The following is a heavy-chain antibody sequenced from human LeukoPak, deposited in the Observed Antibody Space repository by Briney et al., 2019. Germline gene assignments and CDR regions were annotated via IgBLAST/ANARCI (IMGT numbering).Heavy chain of an antibody. D-gene: IGHD3-3*01. J-gene: IGHJ6*03. CDR2: IFTTGTT. V-gene: IGHV4-4*07. CDR3: ARGVTLFGGHYMDV. CDR1: RDKISRYY. Sequence: SETLSLTCSVPRDKISRYYWNWIRQPAGKGLEWVGRIFTTGTTNYSPSLKSRVTISIDRSKNQFYLNLSSVTAADTAVYYCARGVTLFGGHYMDVWGKGTTVTVSS.